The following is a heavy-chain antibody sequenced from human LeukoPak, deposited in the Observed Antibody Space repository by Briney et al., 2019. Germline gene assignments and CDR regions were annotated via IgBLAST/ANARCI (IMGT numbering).Heavy chain of an antibody. J-gene: IGHJ4*02. V-gene: IGHV3-48*01. D-gene: IGHD3-3*01. CDR3: ARDGGLRFLEWLLYPLDY. CDR1: GFTFSSYS. Sequence: GGSLRLSCAASGFTFSSYSMNWIRQAPGKGLEWVSYISSSSSTIYYADSVKGRFTISRDNAKNSLYLQMNSLRAEDTAVYYCARDGGLRFLEWLLYPLDYWGQGTLVTVSS. CDR2: ISSSSSTI.